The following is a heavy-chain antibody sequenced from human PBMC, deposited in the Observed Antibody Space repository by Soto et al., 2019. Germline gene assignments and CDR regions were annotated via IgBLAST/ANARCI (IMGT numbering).Heavy chain of an antibody. CDR2: IYYSGST. J-gene: IGHJ6*02. Sequence: QVQLQESGPGLVKPSETLSLTCTVSGGSISSYYWSWIRQPPGKGLEWIGYIYYSGSTNYNPSLTSRVTIPVDTSKNQFYLKLSSLTTAHKAVYYCTRSLSATYYDFWSGYYFGYYYCMDVWGQGTTVTVSS. CDR1: GGSISSYY. V-gene: IGHV4-59*01. D-gene: IGHD3-3*01. CDR3: TRSLSATYYDFWSGYYFGYYYCMDV.